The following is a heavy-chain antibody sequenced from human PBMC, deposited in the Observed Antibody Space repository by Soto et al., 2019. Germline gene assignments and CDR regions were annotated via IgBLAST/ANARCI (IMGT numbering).Heavy chain of an antibody. J-gene: IGHJ5*02. D-gene: IGHD1-26*01. CDR1: QFTFSRYW. V-gene: IGHV3-74*03. CDR2: TNSDGSRT. Sequence: EVQLVESGGGLVQPGGSLRLSCAASQFTFSRYWMHWVRQAPGKGLMWVSRTNSDGSRTTYADSVKGRFTIARDNAKNTLFPQMNSLRAEDAAVYDCFSVATGSYDWVDLWGEATGATVSS. CDR3: FSVATGSYDWVDL.